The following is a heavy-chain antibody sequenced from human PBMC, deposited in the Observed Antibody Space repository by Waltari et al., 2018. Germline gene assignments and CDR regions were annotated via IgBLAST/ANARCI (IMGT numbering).Heavy chain of an antibody. V-gene: IGHV3-48*04. CDR2: ISSSSSTI. CDR3: ARGGDFWSGYYDY. D-gene: IGHD3-3*01. Sequence: EVQLVESGGGLVQPGGSLRLSCAASGFTFSSYSMNWVRQAPGKGLEWVSYISSSSSTIYYADSVKGRFTISRDNAKNSLYLQMNSLRAEDTAVYYCARGGDFWSGYYDYWGQGTLVTVSS. J-gene: IGHJ4*02. CDR1: GFTFSSYS.